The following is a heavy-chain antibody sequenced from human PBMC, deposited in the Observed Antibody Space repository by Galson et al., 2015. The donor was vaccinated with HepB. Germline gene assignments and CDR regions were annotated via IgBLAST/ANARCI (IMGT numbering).Heavy chain of an antibody. CDR1: GFTFSSYA. CDR3: AKDSGAMVRGAAYYFDY. J-gene: IGHJ4*02. D-gene: IGHD3-10*01. CDR2: ISGSGGST. Sequence: SLRLSCAASGFTFSSYAMSWVRQAPGKGLEWVSAISGSGGSTYYADSVKGRFTISRDNSKNTLYLQMNSLRAEDTAVYYCAKDSGAMVRGAAYYFDYWGQGTLVTVSS. V-gene: IGHV3-23*01.